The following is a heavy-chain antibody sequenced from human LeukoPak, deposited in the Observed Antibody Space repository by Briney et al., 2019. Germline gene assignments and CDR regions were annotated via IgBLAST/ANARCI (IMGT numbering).Heavy chain of an antibody. CDR1: GGSISSCY. D-gene: IGHD6-19*01. V-gene: IGHV4-59*01. CDR2: IYGSGYT. Sequence: SETLSLTCTVSGGSISSCYWSWIRQPPGKGLEWIGYIYGSGYTNYNPSLKSRVTMSIDTSKNHFSLKLTSVTAADTATYYCARETSLAGFASGLGFNYWGQGILVTVSS. J-gene: IGHJ4*02. CDR3: ARETSLAGFASGLGFNY.